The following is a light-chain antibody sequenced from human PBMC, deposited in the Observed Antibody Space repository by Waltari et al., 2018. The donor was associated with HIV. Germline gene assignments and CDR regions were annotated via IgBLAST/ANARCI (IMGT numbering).Light chain of an antibody. Sequence: DIQMTQSPSTLSASVGDRVTITCRASQSISSWLVWYQQKPGKAPKLLIYKASSLESGVPSRFSGSGSGTEFTLTISSLQPDDFATYYCQQYNSYSRPFGQGTKVEIK. J-gene: IGKJ1*01. CDR2: KAS. CDR1: QSISSW. CDR3: QQYNSYSRP. V-gene: IGKV1-5*03.